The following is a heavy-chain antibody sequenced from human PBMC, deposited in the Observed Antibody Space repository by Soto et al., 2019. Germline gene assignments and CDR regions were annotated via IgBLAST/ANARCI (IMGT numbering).Heavy chain of an antibody. J-gene: IGHJ4*02. CDR3: ARDPIVGATFYYFDY. Sequence: ASVKVSCKASGYTFTSYYMHWVRQAPGQGLEWMGIINPSGGSTSYAQKFQGRVTMTRDTSTSTVYMELSSLRSEDTAVYYCARDPIVGATFYYFDYWGQGTLVNVSS. D-gene: IGHD1-26*01. V-gene: IGHV1-46*01. CDR2: INPSGGST. CDR1: GYTFTSYY.